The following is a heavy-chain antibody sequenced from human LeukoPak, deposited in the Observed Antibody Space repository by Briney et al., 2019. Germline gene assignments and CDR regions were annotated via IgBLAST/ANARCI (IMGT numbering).Heavy chain of an antibody. CDR3: AASGYSYGMADAFDI. CDR2: INPSGGST. J-gene: IGHJ3*02. Sequence: GASVKVSCKASGYTFTSYYMHWVRQAPGQGLEWMGIINPSGGSTNYAQKFQERVTITRDISTSTAYMELSSLRSEDTAVYYCAASGYSYGMADAFDIWGQGTMVTVSS. CDR1: GYTFTSYY. V-gene: IGHV1-46*01. D-gene: IGHD5-18*01.